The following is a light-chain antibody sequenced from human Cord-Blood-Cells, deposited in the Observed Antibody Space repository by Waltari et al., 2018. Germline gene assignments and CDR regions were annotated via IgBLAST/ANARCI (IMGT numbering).Light chain of an antibody. Sequence: EIVLTQSPGTLSLSPGERATLSCRASQSVSSSYLAWYQQKPGQAPRLLSYGASSRATGIPDRFSGSGSGTDFTLTISRLEPEDFAVYYCQQYGSSPLTFGGGTMVEIK. CDR1: QSVSSSY. CDR2: GAS. V-gene: IGKV3-20*01. CDR3: QQYGSSPLT. J-gene: IGKJ4*01.